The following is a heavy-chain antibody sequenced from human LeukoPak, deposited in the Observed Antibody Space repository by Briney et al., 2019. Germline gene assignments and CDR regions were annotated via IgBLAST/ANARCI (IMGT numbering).Heavy chain of an antibody. CDR3: ARGHSSGWYNREENWFDP. J-gene: IGHJ5*02. CDR2: IYYSGST. V-gene: IGHV4-59*01. CDR1: GGSISSYY. Sequence: SETLSLTCTVSGGSISSYYWSWIRQPPGKGLEWIGYIYYSGSTNYNPSLKSRVTISVDTSKNQFSLKLSSVTAADTAVYYCARGHSSGWYNREENWFDPWGQGTLVTVSS. D-gene: IGHD6-19*01.